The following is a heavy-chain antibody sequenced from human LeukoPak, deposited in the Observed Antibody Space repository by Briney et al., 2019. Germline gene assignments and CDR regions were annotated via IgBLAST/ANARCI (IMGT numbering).Heavy chain of an antibody. CDR3: AKKVTEGY. D-gene: IGHD2-21*02. J-gene: IGHJ4*02. Sequence: SGGSLRLSCTASEFTFSSYAMTWVRQAPGRGLEWVSAISGSGGTTFCADSVKGRFTVSRDNSKNTLYLQMNSLRAEDTAVYFCAKKVTEGYWGQGTLVTVSS. CDR1: EFTFSSYA. V-gene: IGHV3-23*01. CDR2: ISGSGGTT.